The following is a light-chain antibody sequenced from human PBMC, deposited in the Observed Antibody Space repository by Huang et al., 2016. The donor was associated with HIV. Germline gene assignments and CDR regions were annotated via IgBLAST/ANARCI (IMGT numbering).Light chain of an antibody. CDR3: QQYGSSLYT. Sequence: EIVLTPSPGTLSLSPGERATLSCRASQSVSSSDLAWSQHKPGRAPSRLIYGASSSATGIPDRFSGSGSGTDFTLTISRLEPEDFAVYYCQQYGSSLYTFGQGTKLEIK. CDR1: QSVSSSD. V-gene: IGKV3-20*01. CDR2: GAS. J-gene: IGKJ2*01.